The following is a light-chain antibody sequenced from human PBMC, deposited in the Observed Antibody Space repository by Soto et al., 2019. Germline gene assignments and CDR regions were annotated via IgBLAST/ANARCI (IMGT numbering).Light chain of an antibody. CDR2: RNN. CDR1: SSNIGSNY. CDR3: AAWDASLSGPV. V-gene: IGLV1-47*01. J-gene: IGLJ7*01. Sequence: QSVLTQPPSASGTPGQRVTISCSGSSSNIGSNYVYWYQQLPGTAPKLLIYRNNQRPPGVPARFSGSKSGTSASLAISGLRSEDEADYYCAAWDASLSGPVFGGGTQLTVL.